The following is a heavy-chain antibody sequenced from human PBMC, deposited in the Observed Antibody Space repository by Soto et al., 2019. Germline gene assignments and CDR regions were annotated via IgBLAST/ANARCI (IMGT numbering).Heavy chain of an antibody. CDR2: MNPNSGNT. V-gene: IGHV1-8*01. CDR1: GYTFTSYD. J-gene: IGHJ6*02. CDR3: ARGRDYDFWSGYPRSYYGRDV. D-gene: IGHD3-3*01. Sequence: ASVKVSCKASGYTFTSYDINWVRQATGQGLEWMGWMNPNSGNTGYAQKFQGRVTMTRNTSISTAYMELSSLRSEDTAVYYCARGRDYDFWSGYPRSYYGRDVWGQGTTVTVSS.